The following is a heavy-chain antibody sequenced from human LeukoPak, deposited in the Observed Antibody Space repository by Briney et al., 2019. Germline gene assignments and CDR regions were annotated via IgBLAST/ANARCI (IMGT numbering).Heavy chain of an antibody. CDR3: ASTSIRTDWYFDL. CDR1: GGSISSGGYS. J-gene: IGHJ2*01. V-gene: IGHV4-30-2*01. Sequence: PSQTLSLTCAVPGGSISSGGYSWSWIRQPPGKGLEWIGYIYHSGSTYYNPSLKSRVTISVDRSKNQFSLKLSSVTAADTAVYYCASTSIRTDWYFDLWGRGTLVTVSS. CDR2: IYHSGST.